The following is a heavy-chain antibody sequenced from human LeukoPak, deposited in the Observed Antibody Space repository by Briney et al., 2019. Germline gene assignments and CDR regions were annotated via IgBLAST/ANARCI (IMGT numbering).Heavy chain of an antibody. CDR3: ARDPYSGNYGNDYYYYMDV. Sequence: GGSLRLSCAASGFTFSNVNWVRQAPGKAMEWVSSITSSGTYIFYADSVKGRFTISRDNAKNSLYLQMDSLGPEDTAVYYCARDPYSGNYGNDYYYYMDVWGKGTTVTISS. V-gene: IGHV3-21*01. CDR2: ITSSGTYI. CDR1: GFTFSNV. J-gene: IGHJ6*03. D-gene: IGHD1-26*01.